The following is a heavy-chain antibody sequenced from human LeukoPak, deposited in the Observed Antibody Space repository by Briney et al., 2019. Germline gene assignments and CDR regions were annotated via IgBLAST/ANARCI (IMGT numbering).Heavy chain of an antibody. CDR2: ISWNSGSI. CDR1: GFTFDDYA. Sequence: GRSLRLSCAASGFTFDDYAMHWVRQAPGKGLEWVSGISWNSGSIDYADSVKGRFTISRDNAKTSLYLQMNSLRAEDTAVYYCAKDHYWDYFRGADYWGQGTLVTVSS. V-gene: IGHV3-9*01. D-gene: IGHD2/OR15-2a*01. J-gene: IGHJ4*02. CDR3: AKDHYWDYFRGADY.